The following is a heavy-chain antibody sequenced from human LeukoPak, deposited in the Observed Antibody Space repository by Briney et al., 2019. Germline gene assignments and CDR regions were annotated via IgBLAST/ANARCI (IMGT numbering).Heavy chain of an antibody. CDR1: GFIFSSYT. CDR3: AREKWDRHHCGVDV. Sequence: QSGGSLTLLCAPSGFIFSSYTMSWVRQAPGRGLERVSGISGRSDSSYYADSAEGRFTISGDYSKSTVDLQMKSLSAEDTAVYYCAREKWDRHHCGVDVWGQGTTVTVSS. CDR2: ISGRSDSS. D-gene: IGHD1-26*01. J-gene: IGHJ6*02. V-gene: IGHV3-23*01.